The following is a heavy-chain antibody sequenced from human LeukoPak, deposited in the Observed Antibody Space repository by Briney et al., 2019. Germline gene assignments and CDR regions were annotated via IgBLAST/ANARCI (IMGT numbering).Heavy chain of an antibody. V-gene: IGHV3-11*03. CDR3: ARSPEVVETLFDL. Sequence: GGSLRLSCAASGFTFTDYYMSWIRQAPGKGVEWVPCLRTSTKFINYADSVRDQFTISRDNAKISLYLQMNSLRAEDTAVYYCARSPEVVETLFDLWGQGTLVTVSS. CDR2: LRTSTKFI. D-gene: IGHD2-21*01. CDR1: GFTFTDYY. J-gene: IGHJ5*02.